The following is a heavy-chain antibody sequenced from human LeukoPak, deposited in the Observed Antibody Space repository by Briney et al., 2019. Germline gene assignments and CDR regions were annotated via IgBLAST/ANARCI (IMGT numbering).Heavy chain of an antibody. D-gene: IGHD6-13*01. V-gene: IGHV3-7*05. CDR2: IKQDGSEK. J-gene: IGHJ3*02. CDR3: ARWGTYSSSWLGAFDI. CDR1: GFTFISYW. Sequence: GGSLRLSCEASGFTFISYWMSWVRQAPGKGLEWVANIKQDGSEKYYVDSVKDRFTISGDNAKNSLYLQMNSLRAEDTAVYYCARWGTYSSSWLGAFDIWGQGTMVTVSS.